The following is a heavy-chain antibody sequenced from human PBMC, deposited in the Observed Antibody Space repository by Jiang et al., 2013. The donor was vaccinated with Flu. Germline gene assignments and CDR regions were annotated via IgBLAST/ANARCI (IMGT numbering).Heavy chain of an antibody. Sequence: VKVSCKASGYTFSSYGISWVRQAPGQGLEWMGWISVYNGNTKYAQKFQGRVTMTTDTSTSTAYMELRSLISDDTAVYYCARDYSSSWYGDYYYYGMDVWGQGTTVTVSS. J-gene: IGHJ6*02. D-gene: IGHD6-13*01. CDR2: ISVYNGNT. CDR1: GYTFSSYG. CDR3: ARDYSSSWYGDYYYYGMDV. V-gene: IGHV1-18*01.